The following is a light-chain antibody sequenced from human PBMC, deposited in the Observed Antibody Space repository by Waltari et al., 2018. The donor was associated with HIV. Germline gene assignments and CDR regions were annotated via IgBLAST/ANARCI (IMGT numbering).Light chain of an antibody. CDR1: QSISTW. CDR2: TAF. CDR3: QQYNRPWT. Sequence: DIQMTQSPSTLSASVGCRVSITCPARQSISTWLAWYLQKPEKAPKLLIYTAFTLESGVPSRFSGSGSETEFTLTISSLQPDDFATYYCQQYNRPWTFGQGTQVEIK. V-gene: IGKV1-5*03. J-gene: IGKJ1*01.